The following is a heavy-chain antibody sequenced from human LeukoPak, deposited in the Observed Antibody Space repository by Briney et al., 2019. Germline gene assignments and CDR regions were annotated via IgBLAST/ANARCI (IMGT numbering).Heavy chain of an antibody. Sequence: PGGSLRLSCAASGFTFSSYAMSWVRQAPGKGLEWVSAISGSGGSTYYADSVKGRFTISRDNSKNTLYLQMNSLRAEDTAVYYCAKFAGYDSSGYYYGRSGISDAFDIWGQGTMVIVSS. V-gene: IGHV3-23*01. CDR1: GFTFSSYA. D-gene: IGHD3-22*01. J-gene: IGHJ3*02. CDR3: AKFAGYDSSGYYYGRSGISDAFDI. CDR2: ISGSGGST.